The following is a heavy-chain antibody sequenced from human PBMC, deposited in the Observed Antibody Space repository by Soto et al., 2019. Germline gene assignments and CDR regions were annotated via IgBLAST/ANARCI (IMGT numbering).Heavy chain of an antibody. CDR1: GDTFAFYS. J-gene: IGHJ4*02. CDR2: INPILSMS. D-gene: IGHD3-10*01. Sequence: QVQLVQSGAEVKMPGSSVRVSCKASGDTFAFYSINWVRQAPGLGLEWMGRINPILSMSNYAQRFQGRVTMTADKSTSTAYMELSSLRSEDTAMYYCASSYGSGYRAFDYWGQGALVTVSS. CDR3: ASSYGSGYRAFDY. V-gene: IGHV1-69*02.